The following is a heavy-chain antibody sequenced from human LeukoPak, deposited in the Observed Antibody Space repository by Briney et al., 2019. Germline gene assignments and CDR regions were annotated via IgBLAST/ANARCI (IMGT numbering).Heavy chain of an antibody. CDR3: ARGRYFFASESPHAFDI. CDR2: INTDGSAT. CDR1: GFIFSSHY. Sequence: PGGSLRLSCAASGFIFSSHYRHWVRQPPGKGLVWVSRINTDGSATNYADSVEGRFTISRDNAKNALSLQMNSLGAEDTVVYYCARGRYFFASESPHAFDIWGRGKMVTVSS. J-gene: IGHJ3*02. V-gene: IGHV3-74*01. D-gene: IGHD3-10*01.